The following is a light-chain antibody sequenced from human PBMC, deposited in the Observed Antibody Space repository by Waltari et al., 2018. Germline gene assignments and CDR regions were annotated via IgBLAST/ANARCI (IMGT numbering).Light chain of an antibody. CDR3: QQYNSDDWT. Sequence: DIQMTQSPSTLSASVGDRVTITCRASQSISDWLAWYQQKPGKAPKLLIYKASSLQSGVPSRFSGSGSGTEFTLTISSLQPDDFATYYCQQYNSDDWTFGQGTKVEI. J-gene: IGKJ1*01. CDR2: KAS. CDR1: QSISDW. V-gene: IGKV1-5*03.